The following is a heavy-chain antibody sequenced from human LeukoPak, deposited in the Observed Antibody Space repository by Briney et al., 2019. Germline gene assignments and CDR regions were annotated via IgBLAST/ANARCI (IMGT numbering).Heavy chain of an antibody. CDR1: GYTFTSYG. J-gene: IGHJ5*02. CDR2: ISAYNGNT. CDR3: ARDANGFWSGQTNWFDP. D-gene: IGHD3-3*01. Sequence: EASVKVSCKASGYTFTSYGISWVRQAPGQGLEWMGWISAYNGNTNYAQKLQGRVTMTTDTSTSTAYMELRNLRSDDTAVYYCARDANGFWSGQTNWFDPWGQGTLVTVSS. V-gene: IGHV1-18*01.